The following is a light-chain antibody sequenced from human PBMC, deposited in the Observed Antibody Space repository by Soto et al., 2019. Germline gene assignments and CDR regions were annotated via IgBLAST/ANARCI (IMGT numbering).Light chain of an antibody. V-gene: IGLV2-23*01. J-gene: IGLJ2*01. CDR3: CSYAGSSLKV. Sequence: QSALTQPASVCGSPGQSITISCTGTSSDVGSYNLVSWYQQHPGKAPKLMIYEGSKRPSGVSNRFSGSKSGNTASPTISGLQAEDEADYYCCSYAGSSLKVFGGGTKLTVL. CDR1: SSDVGSYNL. CDR2: EGS.